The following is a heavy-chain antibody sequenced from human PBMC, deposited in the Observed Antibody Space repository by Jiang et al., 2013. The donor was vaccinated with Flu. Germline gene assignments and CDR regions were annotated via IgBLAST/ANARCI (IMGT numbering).Heavy chain of an antibody. CDR2: IYTSGST. V-gene: IGHV4-61*02. Sequence: GLVKPSQTLSLTCTVSGGSISSGSYYWSWIRQPAGKGLEWIGRIYTSGSTNYNPSLKSRATISVDTSKNQFSLKLSSVTAADTAVYYCARDLNHFLIDYWGQGTLVTVSS. CDR1: GGSISSGSYY. CDR3: ARDLNHFLIDY. D-gene: IGHD1-14*01. J-gene: IGHJ4*02.